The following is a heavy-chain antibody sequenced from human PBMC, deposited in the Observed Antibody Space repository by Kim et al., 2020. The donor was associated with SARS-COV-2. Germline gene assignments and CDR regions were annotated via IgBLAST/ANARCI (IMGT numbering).Heavy chain of an antibody. V-gene: IGHV3-30*02. CDR3: AKMWNYGMDD. CDR2: NK. D-gene: IGHD2-21*01. Sequence: NKYYEDSVRCRFTISSDHSKNTLYLQMNGRRDEDTALYYCAKMWNYGMDDWDQGTTVTVSS. J-gene: IGHJ6*02.